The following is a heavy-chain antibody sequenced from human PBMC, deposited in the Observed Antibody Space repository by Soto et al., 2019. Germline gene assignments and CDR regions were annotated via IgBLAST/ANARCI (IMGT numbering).Heavy chain of an antibody. CDR1: GFTFSSYA. CDR3: AESIVGATSAFDI. J-gene: IGHJ3*02. D-gene: IGHD1-26*01. CDR2: ISGSGGTT. Sequence: PGGSLRLSCAASGFTFSSYAMTWVRQAPGKGLEWVSAISGSGGTTYYADSVKGRFTISRDNSKNTLYLQMNSLRAEDTAVYYCAESIVGATSAFDIWGQGTMVTVSS. V-gene: IGHV3-23*01.